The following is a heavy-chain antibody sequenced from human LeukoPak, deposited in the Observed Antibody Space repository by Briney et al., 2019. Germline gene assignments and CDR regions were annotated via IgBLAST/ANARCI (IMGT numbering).Heavy chain of an antibody. Sequence: NPSETLSLTCTVSGGSISSNYWSWIRQHPGKGLEWIGYIYYSGSTNYNPSLKSRVTISVDTSKHQFSLRLSSVTAADTAVYYCAREGDSSGWYFDYWGQGTLVTVSS. D-gene: IGHD6-19*01. CDR2: IYYSGST. CDR3: AREGDSSGWYFDY. CDR1: GGSISSNY. J-gene: IGHJ4*02. V-gene: IGHV4-59*01.